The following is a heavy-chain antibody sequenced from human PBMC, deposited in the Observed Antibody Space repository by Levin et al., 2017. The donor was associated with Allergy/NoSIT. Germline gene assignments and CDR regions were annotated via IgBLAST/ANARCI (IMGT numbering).Heavy chain of an antibody. CDR2: FIPIFATA. D-gene: IGHD2-15*01. CDR1: GGTFSSYP. Sequence: KISCKASGGTFSSYPISWMRQAPGQGLEWMGTFIPIFATANYAQRFQGRLSITADESTSTTYMELSSLRSEDTAVYYCARSAYTLGLATAATGDAFDIWGQGTMVTVSS. CDR3: ARSAYTLGLATAATGDAFDI. J-gene: IGHJ3*02. V-gene: IGHV1-69*15.